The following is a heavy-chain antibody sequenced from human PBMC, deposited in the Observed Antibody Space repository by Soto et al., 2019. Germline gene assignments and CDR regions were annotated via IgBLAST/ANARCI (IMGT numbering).Heavy chain of an antibody. J-gene: IGHJ4*02. V-gene: IGHV3-30-3*01. CDR1: GFTFSSYA. CDR3: ARGYSSSSAALDY. Sequence: QVQLMESGGGVVQPGRSLRLSCAASGFTFSSYAMHWVRQAPGKGLEWVAIISYDGSNKYYADSVKGRFTISRDNSKNTLYLQMNSLRGEDTAVYYCARGYSSSSAALDYWDQGTLVTVST. D-gene: IGHD6-13*01. CDR2: ISYDGSNK.